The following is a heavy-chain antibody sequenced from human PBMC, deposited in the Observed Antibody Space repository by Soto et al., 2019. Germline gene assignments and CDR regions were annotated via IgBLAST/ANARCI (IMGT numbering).Heavy chain of an antibody. V-gene: IGHV3-53*01. D-gene: IGHD4-4*01. CDR1: GLTVSSND. J-gene: IGHJ3*02. CDR3: AKDVTPSNAFDI. CDR2: IYSGGST. Sequence: GRSRRSSWAASGLTVSSNDMSWVRQAPGKGLEWVSVIYSGGSTYYADSVKGRFTISRDNSKNTLYLQMNSLRAEDTAVYYCAKDVTPSNAFDIWGQGTMVTVSS.